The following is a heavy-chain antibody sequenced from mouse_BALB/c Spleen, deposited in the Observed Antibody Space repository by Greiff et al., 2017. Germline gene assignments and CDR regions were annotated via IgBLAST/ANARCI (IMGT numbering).Heavy chain of an antibody. V-gene: IGHV3-2*02. D-gene: IGHD6-1*01. Sequence: EVHLVESGPGLVKPSQSLSLTCTVTGYSITSDYAWNWIRQFPGNKLEWMGYISYSGSTSYNPSLKSRISITRDTSKNQFFLQLNSVTTEDTATYYCATNPYYYAMDDWGQGTSVTVSS. CDR3: ATNPYYYAMDD. J-gene: IGHJ4*01. CDR1: GYSITSDYA. CDR2: ISYSGST.